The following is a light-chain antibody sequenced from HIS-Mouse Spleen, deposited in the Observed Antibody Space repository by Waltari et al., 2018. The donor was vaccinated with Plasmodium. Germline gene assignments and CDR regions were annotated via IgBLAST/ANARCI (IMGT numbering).Light chain of an antibody. CDR1: QDISNY. CDR2: DAS. Sequence: DIQMTQSPSSLSASVGDRVTITCQASQDISNYLNWYQQKPGKAPKLLMYDASNLETGGPSMVSGSGSGTDFTFTISSLQPEDIATYYCQQYDNLPPLFTFGPGTKVDIK. J-gene: IGKJ3*01. V-gene: IGKV1-33*01. CDR3: QQYDNLPPLFT.